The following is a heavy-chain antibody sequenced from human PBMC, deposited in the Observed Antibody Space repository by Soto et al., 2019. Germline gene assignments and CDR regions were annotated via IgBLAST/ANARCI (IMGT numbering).Heavy chain of an antibody. J-gene: IGHJ5*02. Sequence: ASVKVSCKASGYTFTSYDMHWVRQAPGQGLEWMGWINADNGNTRSSRKFQGRVTMTRDTSTSTAYMELRSLRSEDTAVYYCARASGSSYWFDPWGQGTLVTVSS. CDR3: ARASGSSYWFDP. CDR2: INADNGNT. V-gene: IGHV1-3*01. D-gene: IGHD1-26*01. CDR1: GYTFTSYD.